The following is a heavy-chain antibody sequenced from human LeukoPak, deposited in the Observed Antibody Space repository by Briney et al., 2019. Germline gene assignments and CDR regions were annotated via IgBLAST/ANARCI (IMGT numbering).Heavy chain of an antibody. CDR3: ARGYCSGGSCYSYYYYNYMDV. V-gene: IGHV4-61*01. D-gene: IGHD2-15*01. CDR2: IYYSGST. CDR1: GGSISSSSYY. J-gene: IGHJ6*03. Sequence: SETLSLTCTVSGGSISSSSYYWSWIRQPPGKGLEWIGYIYYSGSTNYNPSLKSRVTISVDTSKNQFSLKLSSVTAADTAVYYCARGYCSGGSCYSYYYYNYMDVWGKGTTVTVSS.